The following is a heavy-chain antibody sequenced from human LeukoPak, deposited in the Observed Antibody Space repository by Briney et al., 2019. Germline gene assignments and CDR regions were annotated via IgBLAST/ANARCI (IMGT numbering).Heavy chain of an antibody. Sequence: GGSLRLSCAASGFTFSHYWMSWVRQAPGKGLEWVANIKQDGSEKYYVDSMKGRFTISRDNTKNSLYLQMNSLRAEDTAVYYCARATGTTIYYYYYYYMDVWGKGTTVTISS. CDR1: GFTFSHYW. D-gene: IGHD1-1*01. CDR2: IKQDGSEK. V-gene: IGHV3-7*03. CDR3: ARATGTTIYYYYYYYMDV. J-gene: IGHJ6*03.